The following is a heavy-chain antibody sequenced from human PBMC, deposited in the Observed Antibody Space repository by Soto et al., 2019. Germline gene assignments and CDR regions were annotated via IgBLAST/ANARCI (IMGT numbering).Heavy chain of an antibody. D-gene: IGHD1-26*01. CDR3: AREGYSGSYYGVS. CDR1: GGTFSSYT. J-gene: IGHJ4*02. CDR2: IIPILGIA. Sequence: QVQLVQSGAEVKKPGSSVKVSCKASGGTFSSYTISWVRQAPGQGLEWMGRIIPILGIANYAQKFQGRVKIAADKSTRTAYMELSSLRSEDTAVYYCAREGYSGSYYGVSWGQGTLVTVSS. V-gene: IGHV1-69*08.